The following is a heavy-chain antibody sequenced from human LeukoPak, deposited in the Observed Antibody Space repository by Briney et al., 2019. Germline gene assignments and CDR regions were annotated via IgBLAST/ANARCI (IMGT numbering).Heavy chain of an antibody. CDR1: GGSISSGGYY. V-gene: IGHV4-31*03. CDR3: ARRVARSSWIDP. J-gene: IGHJ5*02. D-gene: IGHD2-15*01. Sequence: SQTLSLTCTVSGGSISSGGYYWSWIRQHPGKGLEWIGYIYYSGSTNYNPSLKSRVTVSLGTSKDQFSLRLSSVTAADTAVYYCARRVARSSWIDPWGQGTLVTVSS. CDR2: IYYSGST.